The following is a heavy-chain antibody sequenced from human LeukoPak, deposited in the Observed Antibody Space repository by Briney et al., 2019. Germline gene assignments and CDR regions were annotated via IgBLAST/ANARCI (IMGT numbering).Heavy chain of an antibody. V-gene: IGHV3-30*02. Sequence: GGSLRLSCAASGFSFSSYGMHWVRQAPGKGLDWVAFIRYDGSIKHYADSVKGRFTISRDNSKNTLFLQMNSLRPEDTALYYCGKGSSTSGCPDYWGQGTLVTVSS. J-gene: IGHJ4*02. D-gene: IGHD6-19*01. CDR2: IRYDGSIK. CDR3: GKGSSTSGCPDY. CDR1: GFSFSSYG.